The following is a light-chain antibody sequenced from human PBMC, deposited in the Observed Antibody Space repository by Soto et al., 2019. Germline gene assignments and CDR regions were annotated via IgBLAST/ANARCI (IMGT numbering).Light chain of an antibody. CDR2: AAS. J-gene: IGKJ4*01. CDR3: QQYSIYPLT. Sequence: DVQMTQSPSSLSASVGDRVTITCRASQDINSYLAWYQQKPGNAPKSLIYAASSLQTGVPSRFNGSESGTDFTLIINTLQSEDSATYYCQQYSIYPLTFGGGTKVVIK. V-gene: IGKV1D-16*01. CDR1: QDINSY.